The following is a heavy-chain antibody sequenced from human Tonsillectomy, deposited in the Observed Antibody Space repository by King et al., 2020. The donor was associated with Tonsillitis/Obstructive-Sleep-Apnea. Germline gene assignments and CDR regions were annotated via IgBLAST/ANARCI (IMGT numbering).Heavy chain of an antibody. V-gene: IGHV4-34*01. CDR3: ARGDLLTGYYASTDFDS. CDR2: ITHSGGN. D-gene: IGHD3-9*01. J-gene: IGHJ5*01. Sequence: VQLQPWGAGLLKPSETLSLTCAVYGGSFSGFYWTWIRQPPGKGLEWIGEITHSGGNRYNPSLKSRVTISTDSSKNQFSLKLSSVTAADTAVYYCARGDLLTGYYASTDFDSWGQGTLVTVSS. CDR1: GGSFSGFY.